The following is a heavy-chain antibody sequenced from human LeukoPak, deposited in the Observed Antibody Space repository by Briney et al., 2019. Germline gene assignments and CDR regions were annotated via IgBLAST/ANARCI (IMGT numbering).Heavy chain of an antibody. D-gene: IGHD3-22*01. V-gene: IGHV4-39*01. Sequence: PSETLSLTCTVSGGSISSSSYYWGWLRQPPGTGLEWIGSIYYSGSTYYNPSLKSRVTISVDTSKNQFSLKLSSVTAADTAVYYCASSYYYDSSGYRVDAFDIWGQGTMVTVSS. CDR2: IYYSGST. CDR1: GGSISSSSYY. J-gene: IGHJ3*02. CDR3: ASSYYYDSSGYRVDAFDI.